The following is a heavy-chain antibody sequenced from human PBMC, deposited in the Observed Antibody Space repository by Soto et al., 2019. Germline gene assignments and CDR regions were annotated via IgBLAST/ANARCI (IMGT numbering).Heavy chain of an antibody. CDR1: GDSISSYY. V-gene: IGHV4-59*08. J-gene: IGHJ4*02. D-gene: IGHD3-9*01. CDR3: ARHSPDFDWLSQFDY. Sequence: PSETLSLTCSVSGDSISSYYWSWIRQPPGKGLEWIGYMYNTGSTIYNPSLKSRVTLSIDTSKNQLSLKLSSVTAADTAVYYCARHSPDFDWLSQFDYWGQGTLVTVSS. CDR2: MYNTGST.